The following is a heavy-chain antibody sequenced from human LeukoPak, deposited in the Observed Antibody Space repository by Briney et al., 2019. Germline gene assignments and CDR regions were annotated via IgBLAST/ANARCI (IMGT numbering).Heavy chain of an antibody. CDR1: GYTFTGYH. V-gene: IGHV1-2*06. CDR3: ASGRGYSGSFFYYFDS. J-gene: IGHJ4*02. D-gene: IGHD1-26*01. CDR2: INPNSGDT. Sequence: ASVKVSCKASGYTFTGYHMHWVRQAPGQGLEWMGRINPNSGDTNYAQKFQGRVTMTRDTSISTAYMELSRLRSDDTAVYYCASGRGYSGSFFYYFDSWGQGTLATVSS.